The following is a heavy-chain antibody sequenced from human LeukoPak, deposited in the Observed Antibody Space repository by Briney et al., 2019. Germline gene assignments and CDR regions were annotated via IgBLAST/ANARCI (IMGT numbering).Heavy chain of an antibody. D-gene: IGHD3-10*01. V-gene: IGHV3-23*01. Sequence: GGSLRLSCVASGFTFSSYAMHWVRQAPGKGLDWVSVIGDSGVNTDYADSVKGRFTISRDNSKNTLYLQMNSLRAGDTAVYYCAKDRHFEGSGSSTWEWDVWGKGTTVTISS. CDR1: GFTFSSYA. CDR2: IGDSGVNT. CDR3: AKDRHFEGSGSSTWEWDV. J-gene: IGHJ6*04.